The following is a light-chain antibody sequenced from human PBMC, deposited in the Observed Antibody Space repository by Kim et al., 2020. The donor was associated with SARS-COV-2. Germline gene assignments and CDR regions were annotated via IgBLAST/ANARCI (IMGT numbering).Light chain of an antibody. CDR1: SSNIGAGYD. Sequence: RVTISCTGSSSNIGAGYDVHWYQQLPGTAPKLLIYADTNRPSEVPDRFSGSKSGTSASLAITGLQAEDEADYYCQSYDNSLSVWVFGGGTQLTVL. V-gene: IGLV1-40*01. J-gene: IGLJ3*02. CDR2: ADT. CDR3: QSYDNSLSVWV.